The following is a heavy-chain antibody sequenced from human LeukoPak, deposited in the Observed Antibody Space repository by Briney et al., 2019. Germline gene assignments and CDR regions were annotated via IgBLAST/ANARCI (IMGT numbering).Heavy chain of an antibody. V-gene: IGHV3-11*03. J-gene: IGHJ4*02. CDR1: GFTFSDYY. D-gene: IGHD2-2*01. CDR3: VVSQLPFDY. Sequence: GGSLRLSCAASGFTFSDYYMSWIRQAPGKGLEWVSYISSSSSHTNYADSVKGRFTISRDNAKNSLYLQMNSLRAEDTAVYYCVVSQLPFDYWGQGTLVTVSS. CDR2: ISSSSSHT.